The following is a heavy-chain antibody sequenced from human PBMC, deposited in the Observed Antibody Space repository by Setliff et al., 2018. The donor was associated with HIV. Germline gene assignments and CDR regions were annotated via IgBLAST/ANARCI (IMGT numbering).Heavy chain of an antibody. CDR1: HSSVSEYY. J-gene: IGHJ4*03. CDR3: AREDPNTYRPFDY. Sequence: LSLTCNVSHSSVSEYYWSWIRQSPGKGLEWIGYVRQGGATKYNPAFQSRVTISLETSKNQVFLSLASVTAADTAVYFCAREDPNTYRPFDYWGQGSLVTVPQ. CDR2: VRQGGAT. V-gene: IGHV4-59*02.